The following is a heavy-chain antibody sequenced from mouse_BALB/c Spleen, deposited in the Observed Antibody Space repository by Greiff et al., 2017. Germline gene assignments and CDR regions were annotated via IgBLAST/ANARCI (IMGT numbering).Heavy chain of an antibody. CDR3: ARKVNWGAFAY. J-gene: IGHJ3*01. CDR2: ISSGSSTI. CDR1: GFTFSSFG. V-gene: IGHV5-17*02. Sequence: EVHLVESGGGLVQPGGSRKLSCAASGFTFSSFGMHWVRQAPEKGLEWVAYISSGSSTIYYADTVKGRFTISRDNPKNTLFLQMTSLRSEDTAMYYCARKVNWGAFAYWGQGTLVTVSA. D-gene: IGHD4-1*02.